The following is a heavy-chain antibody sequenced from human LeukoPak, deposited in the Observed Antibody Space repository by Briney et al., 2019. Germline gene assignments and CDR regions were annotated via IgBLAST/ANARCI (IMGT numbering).Heavy chain of an antibody. Sequence: PGGSLRLSCAVSGFTLSSYNMNWVRQAPGKGLEWVSYIRNSGNTIYYADSVKGRFTISRDPAKNSLYLQMNSLRAEDTAVYYCARGVHYDYVWGSYRYLGGVSRFYFDYWGQGTLVTVSS. CDR3: ARGVHYDYVWGSYRYLGGVSRFYFDY. CDR1: GFTLSSYN. V-gene: IGHV3-48*01. D-gene: IGHD3-16*02. J-gene: IGHJ4*02. CDR2: IRNSGNTI.